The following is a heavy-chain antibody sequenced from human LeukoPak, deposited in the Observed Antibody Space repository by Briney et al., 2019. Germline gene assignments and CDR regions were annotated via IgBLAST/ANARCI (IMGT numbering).Heavy chain of an antibody. Sequence: SETLSLTCTVSGGSIRSSSYYWGWIRQPPGKGPEWIGSIYCGSTNYKPSLRSRVTISVDTSKNQFSLKLSSVTAADTAVYYCARHAGSYYTYNFDYWGQGTLVTVSS. V-gene: IGHV4-39*01. J-gene: IGHJ4*02. CDR3: ARHAGSYYTYNFDY. D-gene: IGHD3-22*01. CDR1: GGSIRSSSYY. CDR2: IYCGST.